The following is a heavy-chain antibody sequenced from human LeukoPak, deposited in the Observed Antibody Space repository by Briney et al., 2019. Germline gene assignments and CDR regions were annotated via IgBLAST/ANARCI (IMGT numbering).Heavy chain of an antibody. CDR2: IGTAGDI. J-gene: IGHJ6*03. V-gene: IGHV3-13*01. Sequence: GGSLRLSCAASGFTFSSYDMHWVRQTTGKGLEWVSGIGTAGDIYYQESVKGRLTISRDNSKNTLYLQMDSPRAEDTALYYCAKDGSPNAGYMDVWGKGTTVTVSS. CDR3: AKDGSPNAGYMDV. CDR1: GFTFSSYD.